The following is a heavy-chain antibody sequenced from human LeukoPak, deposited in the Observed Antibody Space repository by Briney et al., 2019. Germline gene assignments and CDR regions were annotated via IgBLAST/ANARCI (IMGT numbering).Heavy chain of an antibody. Sequence: PGGSLRLSCAASGFTFSSYWMSWVRQAPGKGLEWVANIKQDGSEKYYVDSVKGRFTISRDNAKNSLSLQMNSLRAEDTAVYYCARARNHYGYCSGGSCYTSWDAFDIWGQGTMVTVSS. CDR1: GFTFSSYW. CDR2: IKQDGSEK. CDR3: ARARNHYGYCSGGSCYTSWDAFDI. V-gene: IGHV3-7*01. D-gene: IGHD2-15*01. J-gene: IGHJ3*02.